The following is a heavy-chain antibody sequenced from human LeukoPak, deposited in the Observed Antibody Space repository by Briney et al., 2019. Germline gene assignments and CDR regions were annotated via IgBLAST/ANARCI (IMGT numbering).Heavy chain of an antibody. CDR1: GFTFSSYA. Sequence: GGSLGLSCAAAGFTFSSYAMSWVRQAPGKGLEWVSAMSGSGGMTYYADSVKGRFTISRDNSKKTLYLQMDSLRAEDTAVYYCARETDYYYYMDVWGKGTTVTVSS. CDR2: MSGSGGMT. J-gene: IGHJ6*03. CDR3: ARETDYYYYMDV. V-gene: IGHV3-23*01.